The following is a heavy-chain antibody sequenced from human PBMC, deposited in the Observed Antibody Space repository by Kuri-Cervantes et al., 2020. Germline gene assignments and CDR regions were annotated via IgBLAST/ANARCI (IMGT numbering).Heavy chain of an antibody. Sequence: SVKVSCKASGGTFSSYAISWVRQAPGQGLEWMGGIIPIFGTANYAQKFQGRVTITADESTSTAYMELSSLRSEDTAVYYRARWATPRVVPAARGGVGFDPWGQGTLVTVSS. V-gene: IGHV1-69*13. D-gene: IGHD2-2*01. CDR1: GGTFSSYA. CDR3: ARWATPRVVPAARGGVGFDP. CDR2: IIPIFGTA. J-gene: IGHJ5*02.